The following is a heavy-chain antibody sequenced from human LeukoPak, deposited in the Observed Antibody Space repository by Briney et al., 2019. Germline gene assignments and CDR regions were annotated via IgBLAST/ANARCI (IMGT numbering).Heavy chain of an antibody. J-gene: IGHJ4*02. CDR1: GGSISSYY. V-gene: IGHV4-59*08. CDR2: IYYSGST. CDR3: ARHQSGYYYGSGSALDY. D-gene: IGHD3-10*01. Sequence: SETLSLTCTVSGGSISSYYWSWIRQPPGKGLEWIGYIYYSGSTNYNSSLKSRVTISVDTSKNQFSLKLNSVTAADTAVYYCARHQSGYYYGSGSALDYWGQGTLVTVSS.